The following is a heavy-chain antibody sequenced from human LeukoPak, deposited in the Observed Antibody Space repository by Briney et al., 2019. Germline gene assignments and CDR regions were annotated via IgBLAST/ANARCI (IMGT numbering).Heavy chain of an antibody. Sequence: ASVKVSCKASGYTFTGHYMHWVRQAPGQEPEWMGWVNPNNGGTRYAQKFQGRVTMTRDTSISTAYMELTRLRSDDTAVYYCARDAESLITLNRGGIVNWFDPWGQGTLVTVSS. V-gene: IGHV1-2*02. D-gene: IGHD3-10*01. CDR3: ARDAESLITLNRGGIVNWFDP. J-gene: IGHJ5*02. CDR1: GYTFTGHY. CDR2: VNPNNGGT.